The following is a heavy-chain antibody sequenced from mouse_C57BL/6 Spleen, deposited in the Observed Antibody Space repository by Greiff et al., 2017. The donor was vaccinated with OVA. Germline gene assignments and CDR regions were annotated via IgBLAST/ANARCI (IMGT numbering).Heavy chain of an antibody. CDR2: IWTGGGT. D-gene: IGHD2-3*01. Sequence: VQLQESGPGLVAPSQSLSITCTVSGFSLTSYAISWVRQPPGKGLEWLGVIWTGGGTNYNSALKYSLSSSKDNSKSQVFLKMNSLQTDDTARYYCARRGLLRGDAMDYWGQGTSVTVSS. V-gene: IGHV2-9-1*01. CDR1: GFSLTSYA. J-gene: IGHJ4*01. CDR3: ARRGLLRGDAMDY.